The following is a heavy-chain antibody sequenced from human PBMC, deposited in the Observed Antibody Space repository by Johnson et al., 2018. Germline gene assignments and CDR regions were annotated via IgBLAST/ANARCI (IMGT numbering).Heavy chain of an antibody. Sequence: VQLLESGGGLVQPGGSLRLSCAASGFTFSGSAMHWVRQASGKGLEWVGRIRSKANSYATAYAASVKGGFTISRDDSKNTAYLQMNSLKTEDTAVYYCTRHGAAADSYYYYYYMDVWGKGTTVTVSS. CDR3: TRHGAAADSYYYYYYMDV. J-gene: IGHJ6*03. CDR2: IRSKANSYAT. V-gene: IGHV3-73*01. D-gene: IGHD6-13*01. CDR1: GFTFSGSA.